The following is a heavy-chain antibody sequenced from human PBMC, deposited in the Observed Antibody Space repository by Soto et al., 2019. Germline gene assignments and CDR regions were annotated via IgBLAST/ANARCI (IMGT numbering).Heavy chain of an antibody. CDR2: IIPIFGTA. D-gene: IGHD2-15*01. J-gene: IGHJ4*02. Sequence: ASVKVSCKASGGTFSSYAISWARQAPGQGLEWMGGIIPIFGTANYAQKFQGRVTITADESTSTAYMELSSLRSEDTAVYYCARVYSYYFDYWGQGTLVTVSS. V-gene: IGHV1-69*13. CDR1: GGTFSSYA. CDR3: ARVYSYYFDY.